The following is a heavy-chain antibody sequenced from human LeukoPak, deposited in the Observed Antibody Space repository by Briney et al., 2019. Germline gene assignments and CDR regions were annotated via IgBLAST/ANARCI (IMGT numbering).Heavy chain of an antibody. Sequence: PSETLSLTCTVSGGSISSSSYYWGWIRQPPGKGLEWIGSIYYSGSTYYNPSLKSRVTISVDTSKNQFSLKLSSVTAADTAVYYCARHLLMKGIAVAGPSYNFDYWGQGTLVTVSS. CDR1: GGSISSSSYY. CDR3: ARHLLMKGIAVAGPSYNFDY. CDR2: IYYSGST. J-gene: IGHJ4*02. V-gene: IGHV4-39*01. D-gene: IGHD6-19*01.